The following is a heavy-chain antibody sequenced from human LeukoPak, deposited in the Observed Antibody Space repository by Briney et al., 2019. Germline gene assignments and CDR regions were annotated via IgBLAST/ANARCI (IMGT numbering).Heavy chain of an antibody. V-gene: IGHV4-39*02. J-gene: IGHJ5*02. CDR1: GVSVTSGTFY. CDR2: VYYTGST. D-gene: IGHD3-10*01. Sequence: SETLSLTCTVSGVSVTSGTFYWAWLGQPPGKGLEWIATVYYTGSTYYNPSLKSRVTISMDTSKNHFSLQLRSVVAPDTAVYYCARHSGSGSLSRPFDPWGQGTLVTVSS. CDR3: ARHSGSGSLSRPFDP.